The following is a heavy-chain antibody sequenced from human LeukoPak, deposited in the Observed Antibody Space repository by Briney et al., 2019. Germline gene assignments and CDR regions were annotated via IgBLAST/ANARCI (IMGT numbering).Heavy chain of an antibody. D-gene: IGHD3-22*01. V-gene: IGHV3-20*04. CDR1: GFTFDDYG. CDR2: INWNCGST. Sequence: GGSLRLSCAASGFTFDDYGMSWVRQAPGKGLELVSGINWNCGSTGYADSVKGRFTISRDNAKNSLYLQMNSLRAEDTALYYCARTSSGYPYFDYWGQGTLVTVSS. CDR3: ARTSSGYPYFDY. J-gene: IGHJ4*02.